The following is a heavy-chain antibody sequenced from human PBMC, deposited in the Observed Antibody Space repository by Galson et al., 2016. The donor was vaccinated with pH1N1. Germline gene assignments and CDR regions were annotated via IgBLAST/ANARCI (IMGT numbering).Heavy chain of an antibody. D-gene: IGHD4-17*01. CDR1: GYSFTRYW. Sequence: QSGAEVKKPGESLKISCKASGYSFTRYWIAWVRQVPGKGLEWVGVVNPGGSTIRYSPPFQGQVTISSDKSINTASLQWISLKASDTATYYCTRQYDSGDYRGDAFDIWGQGTMVIVSS. V-gene: IGHV5-51*03. CDR3: TRQYDSGDYRGDAFDI. J-gene: IGHJ3*02. CDR2: VNPGGSTI.